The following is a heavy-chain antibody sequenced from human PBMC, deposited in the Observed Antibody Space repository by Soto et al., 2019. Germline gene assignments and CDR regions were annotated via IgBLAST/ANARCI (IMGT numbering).Heavy chain of an antibody. V-gene: IGHV4-31*03. CDR1: GGSISSGGYY. J-gene: IGHJ5*02. D-gene: IGHD3-10*01. Sequence: SETLSLTCTVSGGSISSGGYYWSWIRQHPGKGLEWIGYIYYSGSTYYNPSLNSRVTISVDTSKNQFSLKLSSVTSAYTAVYYCAQTYGSGSYRFDPWGQGTLVTVSS. CDR3: AQTYGSGSYRFDP. CDR2: IYYSGST.